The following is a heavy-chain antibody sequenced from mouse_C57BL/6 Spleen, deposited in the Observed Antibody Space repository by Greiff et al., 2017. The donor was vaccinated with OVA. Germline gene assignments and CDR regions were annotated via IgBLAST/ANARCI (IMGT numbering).Heavy chain of an antibody. D-gene: IGHD2-14*01. CDR2: IHPNSGST. CDR3: ARNSRRERYCAMDY. V-gene: IGHV1-64*01. J-gene: IGHJ4*01. CDR1: GYTFTSYW. Sequence: QVQLQQPGAELVKPGASVKLSCKASGYTFTSYWMHWVKQRPGQGLEWIGMIHPNSGSTNYNEKFKSKAILTADKSSSTAYMQLSSLTSGVTAVYYGARNSRRERYCAMDYWGQGTSVTVSA.